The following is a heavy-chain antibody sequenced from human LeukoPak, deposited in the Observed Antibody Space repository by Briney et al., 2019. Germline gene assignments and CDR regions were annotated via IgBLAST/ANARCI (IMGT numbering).Heavy chain of an antibody. CDR2: IYHSGST. CDR3: ARGSIVPAAEGWFDP. Sequence: SETLSLTCAVSGGSISSSNWWSWVRQPPGKGLEWIGEIYHSGSTNYNPSLKSRVTISVDRSKNQFSLKLSSVTAADTAVYYCARGSIVPAAEGWFDPWGQGTLVTVSS. V-gene: IGHV4-4*02. D-gene: IGHD2-2*01. J-gene: IGHJ5*02. CDR1: GGSISSSNW.